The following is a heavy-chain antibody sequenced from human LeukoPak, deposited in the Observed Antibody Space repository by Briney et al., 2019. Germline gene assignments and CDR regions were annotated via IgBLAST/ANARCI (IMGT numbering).Heavy chain of an antibody. CDR1: GGTFSSYA. V-gene: IGHV1-69*05. D-gene: IGHD6-13*01. CDR3: ARDRGERGSSWSLPAHGFDI. Sequence: SVKVSCKASGGTFSSYAINWVRQAPGQGLEWMGRIVPIFGTTNYAQKFQGRVTITTDESMSTAYMELSSLRSEDTAVYYCARDRGERGSSWSLPAHGFDIWGQGTMVTVSS. CDR2: IVPIFGTT. J-gene: IGHJ3*02.